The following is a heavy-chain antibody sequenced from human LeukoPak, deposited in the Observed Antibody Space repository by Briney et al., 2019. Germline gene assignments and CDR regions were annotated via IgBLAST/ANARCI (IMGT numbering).Heavy chain of an antibody. J-gene: IGHJ3*02. CDR3: ARGDRSSDDAFDI. CDR1: GDSISSGGYY. V-gene: IGHV4-30-2*01. D-gene: IGHD6-13*01. Sequence: SETLSLTCTVSGDSISSGGYYWSWIRQPPGKGLEWIGYIFHSGSTYYNPSLKSRVTISVDRSKNQFSLKLSSVTAADTAVYYCARGDRSSDDAFDIWGQGTMVTVSS. CDR2: IFHSGST.